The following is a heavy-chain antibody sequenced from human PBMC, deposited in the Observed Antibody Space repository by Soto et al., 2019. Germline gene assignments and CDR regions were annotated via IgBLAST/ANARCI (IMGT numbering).Heavy chain of an antibody. J-gene: IGHJ6*02. Sequence: QLQLVQSGAGVKKPGSSVKVSCKGSGGTFNSFTINWVRQAPGQGLEWMGGIVPLIGTANYTQKFQGRVTISADEFTSTVYMELTSLRSEDTAVYYCARDVRVSGYYRSRPRLGMDVWGQGTTVIVSS. V-gene: IGHV1-69*01. CDR1: GGTFNSFT. CDR3: ARDVRVSGYYRSRPRLGMDV. D-gene: IGHD3-3*01. CDR2: IVPLIGTA.